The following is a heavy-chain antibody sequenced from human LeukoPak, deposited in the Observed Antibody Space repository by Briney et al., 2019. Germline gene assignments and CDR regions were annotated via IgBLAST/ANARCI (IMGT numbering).Heavy chain of an antibody. V-gene: IGHV1-18*01. CDR1: GYTLTTSG. D-gene: IGHD3-10*01. Sequence: ASVKVSCKASGYTLTTSGISWVRQAPGQGLEWMGWISGFNGNTDYAQKFQGRLTMTTDTSTSTAYMGLRSLRSDDTAVYYCARDRAVLWFGELLSDYGMDVWGQGTTVTVSS. CDR2: ISGFNGNT. J-gene: IGHJ6*02. CDR3: ARDRAVLWFGELLSDYGMDV.